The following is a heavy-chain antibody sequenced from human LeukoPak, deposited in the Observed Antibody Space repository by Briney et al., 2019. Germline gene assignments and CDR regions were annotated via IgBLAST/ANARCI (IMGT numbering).Heavy chain of an antibody. V-gene: IGHV3-7*01. CDR3: ARVSRHNFGSFDY. CDR2: IKQVGGVK. J-gene: IGHJ4*02. D-gene: IGHD1-1*01. CDR1: GFTFSNYW. Sequence: GGSLRLSCVASGFTFSNYWMSWVRQAPGKGLERVANIKQVGGVKYYVDSVKGRFTISRDNAKNSLYLQMNSLRAEDTAVYYCARVSRHNFGSFDYWGQGTLVTVSS.